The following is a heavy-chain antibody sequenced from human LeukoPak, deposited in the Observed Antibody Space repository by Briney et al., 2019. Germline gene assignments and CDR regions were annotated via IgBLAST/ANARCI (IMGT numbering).Heavy chain of an antibody. CDR1: GGTFSSYA. Sequence: SVKVSCKASGGTFSSYAISWVRQAPGQGLEWMGGIIPIFGTANYAQKFQGRVTITADESTSTAYMELSRLRSEDTAVYYCARDQQLVRVGATKDGAFDIWGQGTMVTVSS. CDR3: ARDQQLVRVGATKDGAFDI. J-gene: IGHJ3*02. CDR2: IIPIFGTA. D-gene: IGHD1-26*01. V-gene: IGHV1-69*01.